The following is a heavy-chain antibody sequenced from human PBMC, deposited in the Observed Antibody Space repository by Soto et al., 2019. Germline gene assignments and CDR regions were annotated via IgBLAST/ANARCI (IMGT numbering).Heavy chain of an antibody. CDR1: GFTFSTYN. J-gene: IGHJ4*02. CDR2: ISTGSTYI. CDR3: AREDTYGLDYFDY. Sequence: EVQLVESGGGLVKPGGSLRLSCAASGFTFSTYNMNWVRQAPGKGLEWVSSISTGSTYISYSDSVRGRFIISRDNAKNSLYLQTNSLSAEDTAVYYCAREDTYGLDYFDYWGQGTLVTVSS. V-gene: IGHV3-21*01. D-gene: IGHD5-18*01.